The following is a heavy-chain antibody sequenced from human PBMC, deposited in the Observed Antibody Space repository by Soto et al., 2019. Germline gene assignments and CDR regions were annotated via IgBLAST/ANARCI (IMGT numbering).Heavy chain of an antibody. CDR1: GVSISRGTYY. CDR2: IYYSGNT. V-gene: IGHV4-39*01. J-gene: IGHJ4*02. CDR3: ARHGRTSGSFSPSSVRTEFDY. Sequence: PPETLSLTCSVSGVSISRGTYYWGWVRQSPGKGLEWIGTIYYSGNTYYKPSLKSRATISIDTSKNQFSLKLNSVTAADTAVYFCARHGRTSGSFSPSSVRTEFDYWGQGTLVT. D-gene: IGHD1-26*01.